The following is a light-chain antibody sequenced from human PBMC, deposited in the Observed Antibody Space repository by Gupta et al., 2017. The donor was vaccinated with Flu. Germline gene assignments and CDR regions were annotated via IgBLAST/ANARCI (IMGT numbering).Light chain of an antibody. J-gene: IGKJ1*01. CDR1: QSISAW. Sequence: DIVTIICRASQSISAWLAWYQQKPGKVPKLLIYTASTLETGVPSRFSGSGSGTEFTLTISSLQPDDFATYYCQHYSSFSRTFGQGTKVEIK. CDR2: TAS. CDR3: QHYSSFSRT. V-gene: IGKV1-5*03.